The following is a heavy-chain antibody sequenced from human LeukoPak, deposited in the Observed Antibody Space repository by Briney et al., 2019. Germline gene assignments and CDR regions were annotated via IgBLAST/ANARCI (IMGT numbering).Heavy chain of an antibody. V-gene: IGHV4-59*01. Sequence: SETLSLTCTVSGGSISSYYWSWIRQPPGKGLEWIGYIYYSGSTNYNPSLKSRVTIPVDTSKNQFSLKLSSVTAADTAVYYCARSDWFGGFRFDPWGQGTLVTVSS. D-gene: IGHD3-10*01. CDR2: IYYSGST. CDR1: GGSISSYY. CDR3: ARSDWFGGFRFDP. J-gene: IGHJ5*02.